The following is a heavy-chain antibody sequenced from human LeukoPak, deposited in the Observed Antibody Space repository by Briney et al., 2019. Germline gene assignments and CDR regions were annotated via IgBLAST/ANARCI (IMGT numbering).Heavy chain of an antibody. D-gene: IGHD2-2*01. Sequence: VASVKVSCKASGGTFSSYAISWVRQAPGQGLEWMGWISAYNGNTNYAQKLQGRVTMTRNTSISTAYMELSSLRSEDTAVYYCARHYCSSTSCYWAFDIWGQGTMVTVSS. V-gene: IGHV1-18*01. J-gene: IGHJ3*02. CDR2: ISAYNGNT. CDR3: ARHYCSSTSCYWAFDI. CDR1: GGTFSSYA.